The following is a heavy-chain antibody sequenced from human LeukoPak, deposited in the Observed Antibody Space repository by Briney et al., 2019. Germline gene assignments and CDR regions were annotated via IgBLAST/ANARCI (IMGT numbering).Heavy chain of an antibody. Sequence: GGSLRLSCAASGFTVFNYWMSWVRQAPGKGLEWVANINLDGSQKYYVDSLKGRFTISGDNAKNSLYLQMNSLRAEDTAVYYCAELGITMIGGVWGKGTMVTISS. D-gene: IGHD3-10*02. CDR2: INLDGSQK. V-gene: IGHV3-7*01. J-gene: IGHJ6*04. CDR3: AELGITMIGGV. CDR1: GFTVFNYW.